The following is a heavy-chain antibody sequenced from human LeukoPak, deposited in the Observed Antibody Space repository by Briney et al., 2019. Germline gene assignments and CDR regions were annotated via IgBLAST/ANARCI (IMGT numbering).Heavy chain of an antibody. D-gene: IGHD4-17*01. CDR2: MSYDGSNK. CDR3: ARAPRGYGDCPCMDV. Sequence: GGSLRLSCAASGFTFSSYAMHWVRQAPGKGLEWVSAMSYDGSNKYYADSVKGRFTISRDNSKNTLYLQMNSLRAEDTAVYYCARAPRGYGDCPCMDVWGQGTTVTVSS. CDR1: GFTFSSYA. V-gene: IGHV3-30-3*01. J-gene: IGHJ6*02.